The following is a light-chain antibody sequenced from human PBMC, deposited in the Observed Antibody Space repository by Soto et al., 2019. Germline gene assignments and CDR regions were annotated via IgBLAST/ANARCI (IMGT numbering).Light chain of an antibody. CDR3: QQYSGIWT. Sequence: DIQMTQSPSTLSASVGDRVTITCRASQSVSSWLAWYQQKPGKAPKLLIYRASTLEIGVPSRFSGSGSETEFTLTISSLQPDDFATYYCQQYSGIWTFGQGTKVEIK. CDR1: QSVSSW. V-gene: IGKV1-5*03. J-gene: IGKJ1*01. CDR2: RAS.